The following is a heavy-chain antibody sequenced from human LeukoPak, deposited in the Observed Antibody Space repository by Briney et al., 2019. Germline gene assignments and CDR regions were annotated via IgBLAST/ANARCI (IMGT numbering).Heavy chain of an antibody. CDR1: GYSFTSYW. Sequence: PGESLTISCKGSGYSFTSYWIGWVRQMPGKGLEWMGIIYPGDSDTRYSPSFQGQVTISADKSISTAYLQWSSLKASDTAMYYCARGVVVVPAATARWFDPWGQGTLVTVSS. CDR2: IYPGDSDT. V-gene: IGHV5-51*03. CDR3: ARGVVVVPAATARWFDP. D-gene: IGHD2-2*01. J-gene: IGHJ5*02.